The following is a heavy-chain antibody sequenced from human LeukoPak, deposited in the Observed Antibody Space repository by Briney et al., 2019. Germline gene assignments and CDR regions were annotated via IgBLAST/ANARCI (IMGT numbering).Heavy chain of an antibody. CDR2: IYHRGGT. CDR1: GGSINSYY. D-gene: IGHD3-22*01. CDR3: AAGHYYDSSGYPGY. J-gene: IGHJ4*02. Sequence: PSETLSLTCTVSGGSINSYYRSWIRQPPGKGLEWVWHIYHRGGTNYNPSLRIRVTISVYMSKNQFYLKLSSVTAADTAVYYCAAGHYYDSSGYPGYWGQGTLVTVSS. V-gene: IGHV4-59*01.